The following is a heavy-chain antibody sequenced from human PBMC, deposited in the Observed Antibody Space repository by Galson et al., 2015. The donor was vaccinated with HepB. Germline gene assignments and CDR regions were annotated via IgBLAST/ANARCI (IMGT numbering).Heavy chain of an antibody. CDR3: ARDRGYRVDY. CDR2: ISPYGETT. Sequence: SVKVSCKASGYTFTSNGISWVRQTPGQGLEWLWRISPYGETTKYAQKYQGRITLTRDTSTSTAYMELRSLRSDDTAVYYCARDRGYRVDYWGQGTLVTVSS. D-gene: IGHD6-25*01. J-gene: IGHJ4*02. V-gene: IGHV1-18*04. CDR1: GYTFTSNG.